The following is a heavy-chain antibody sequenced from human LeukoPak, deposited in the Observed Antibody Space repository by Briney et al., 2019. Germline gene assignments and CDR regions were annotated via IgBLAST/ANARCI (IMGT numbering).Heavy chain of an antibody. CDR3: AKDLTMIVPAGYYY. CDR1: GFTFSSYG. CDR2: IRYDGSNK. D-gene: IGHD3-22*01. V-gene: IGHV3-30*02. J-gene: IGHJ4*02. Sequence: GGSLRLSCAASGFTFSSYGMHWVRQAPGKGLEWVAFIRYDGSNKYYADSVKGRFTISRDNSKNTLYLQMNSLRAEDTAVYYCAKDLTMIVPAGYYYWGQGTLVTVSS.